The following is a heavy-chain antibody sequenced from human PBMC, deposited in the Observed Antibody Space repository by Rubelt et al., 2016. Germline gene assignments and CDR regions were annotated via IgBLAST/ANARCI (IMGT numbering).Heavy chain of an antibody. D-gene: IGHD2-21*01. CDR1: GRRFSTYW. J-gene: IGHJ5*02. CDR3: AKKGDGLNWFDP. Sequence: EVQLVQSGSEVKKPGESLRISCKASGRRFSTYWINWVRQMPGKGLEWMGRIAPSDSYTNYGPSFEGHVAMSVDTAIRTAYLQWNRLKAADTAMYYCAKKGDGLNWFDPWGQGTLITVSS. V-gene: IGHV5-10-1*01. CDR2: IAPSDSYT.